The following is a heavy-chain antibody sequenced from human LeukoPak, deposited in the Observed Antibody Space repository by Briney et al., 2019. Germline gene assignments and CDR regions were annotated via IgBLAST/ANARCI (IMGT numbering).Heavy chain of an antibody. CDR1: GFTFSTYN. V-gene: IGHV3-21*01. CDR2: ISSSSSYI. J-gene: IGHJ6*02. CDR3: ARDAPMITFDIYGMDV. D-gene: IGHD3-16*01. Sequence: PGGSLRLSCAASGFTFSTYNMNWVRQAPGKGPEWVSSISSSSSYIYYADSVKGRFTISRDNAKNSLYLQMNSLRAEDTAVYYCARDAPMITFDIYGMDVWGQGTTVTVSS.